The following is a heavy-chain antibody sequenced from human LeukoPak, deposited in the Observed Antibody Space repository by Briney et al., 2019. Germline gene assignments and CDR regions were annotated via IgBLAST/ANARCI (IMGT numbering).Heavy chain of an antibody. CDR1: GFSFSTYV. D-gene: IGHD3-9*01. CDR2: LSHSGGSA. V-gene: IGHV3-23*01. J-gene: IGHJ4*02. Sequence: GGSLRHSCAGSGFSFSTYVLSWVRQAPGKGLEWVSSLSHSGGSAYYTDSVKGRFTISRDNSKNTLYLHMNSLRVGDTAVYFCAKLGFLTGSFDSWGQGTLVSVS. CDR3: AKLGFLTGSFDS.